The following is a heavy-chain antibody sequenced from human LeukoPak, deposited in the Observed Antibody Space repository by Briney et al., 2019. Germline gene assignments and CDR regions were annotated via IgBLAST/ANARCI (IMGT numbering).Heavy chain of an antibody. D-gene: IGHD4-23*01. V-gene: IGHV3-9*03. CDR1: GFTFDDYA. J-gene: IGHJ4*02. CDR2: ISWNSGSI. Sequence: GGSLRLSCAASGFTFDDYAMHWVRQAPGKGLEWVSGISWNSGSIGYADSVKGRFTISRDNAKNSLYLQMNSLRAEDMALYYCAKDIGSRPVDGIDYWGQGTLVTVSS. CDR3: AKDIGSRPVDGIDY.